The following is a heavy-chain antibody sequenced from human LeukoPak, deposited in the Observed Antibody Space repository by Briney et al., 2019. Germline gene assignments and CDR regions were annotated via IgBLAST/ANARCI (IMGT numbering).Heavy chain of an antibody. J-gene: IGHJ4*02. CDR3: ARGSRGGSSWYYFDY. V-gene: IGHV4-59*01. CDR2: IYYSGST. CDR1: GGSISSYY. D-gene: IGHD6-13*01. Sequence: SETLSLTCTVSGGSISSYYWSWIRQPPGKGLEWIGYIYYSGSTNYNPSLKSRVTISVDTSKNQFSLKLSSVTAADTDVYYCARGSRGGSSWYYFDYWGQGTLVTVSS.